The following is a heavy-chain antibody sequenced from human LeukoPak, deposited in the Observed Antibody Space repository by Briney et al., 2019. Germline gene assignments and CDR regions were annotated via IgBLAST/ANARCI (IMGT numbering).Heavy chain of an antibody. V-gene: IGHV4-39*01. D-gene: IGHD2-2*01. CDR1: GGSIITRSFY. CDR2: IYHSGST. Sequence: SETLSLTCTVSGGSIITRSFYWGWIRQPPGKGLEWIGSIYHSGSTYSNPSLKSRVTLSVDTSKKQFSLSLSSVTAADAAVYYCARHRESYVVPAWDYWGQGTLVTVSS. J-gene: IGHJ4*02. CDR3: ARHRESYVVPAWDY.